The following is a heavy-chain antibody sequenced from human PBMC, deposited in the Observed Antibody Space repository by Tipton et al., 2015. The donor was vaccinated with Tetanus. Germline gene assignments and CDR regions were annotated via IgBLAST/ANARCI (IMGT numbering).Heavy chain of an antibody. CDR2: VNGDNGIT. CDR1: GYPFFSYT. V-gene: IGHV1-3*01. J-gene: IGHJ4*02. D-gene: IGHD3-10*01. Sequence: QVQLVQSGPEVKKPGASVKISCKTSGYPFFSYTLHWVRQAPGQGLEWMGCVNGDNGITKYSQKFQGRVTITRDTSASTGYMTLSSLRSEDTAVYYCARVVRGSGSRIRAVDHWGQGTLVIVSS. CDR3: ARVVRGSGSRIRAVDH.